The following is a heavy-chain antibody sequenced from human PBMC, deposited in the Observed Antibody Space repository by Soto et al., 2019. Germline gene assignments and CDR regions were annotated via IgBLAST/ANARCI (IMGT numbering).Heavy chain of an antibody. CDR1: GFSFSTYG. D-gene: IGHD3-10*01. CDR2: IWYDGTKK. Sequence: QVQLVESGGGVVQPGRSLRLSCSASGFSFSTYGMHWVRQAPGKGLEWVALIWYDGTKKYYADSVKGRFTISRDNSRSTLHLQMNSLSAVDTAVYYCARDDNYYASGSTSYYLDYWGPVTLVTVSS. J-gene: IGHJ4*02. V-gene: IGHV3-33*01. CDR3: ARDDNYYASGSTSYYLDY.